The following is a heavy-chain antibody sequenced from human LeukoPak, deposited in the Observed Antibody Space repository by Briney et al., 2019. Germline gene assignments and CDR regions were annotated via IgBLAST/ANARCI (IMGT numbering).Heavy chain of an antibody. Sequence: ASVKVSCKASGYTFTGYYIQWVRQAPGQGLEWMGWINPNTGGTNYAQRFQGRVTMTRDTSISTAYMDLSRLRSDDTAVYDCAVCTNAVCNYYYMDVWGKGTTVTVSS. CDR2: INPNTGGT. CDR3: AVCTNAVCNYYYMDV. D-gene: IGHD2-8*01. V-gene: IGHV1-2*02. J-gene: IGHJ6*03. CDR1: GYTFTGYY.